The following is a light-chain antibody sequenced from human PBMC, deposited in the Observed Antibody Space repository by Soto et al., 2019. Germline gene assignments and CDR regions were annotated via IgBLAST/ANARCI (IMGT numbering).Light chain of an antibody. J-gene: IGKJ1*01. V-gene: IGKV1-39*01. CDR2: AAS. Sequence: DIQMTQSPSSLSASVGDRVTITCRASQSISTYLNWYQRKHAASSLHSGVPSRFSGSGSGTGFTLTISSLQPEDFATYFCQQSYTTPWTFGQGTKVEIK. CDR3: QQSYTTPWT. CDR1: QSISTY.